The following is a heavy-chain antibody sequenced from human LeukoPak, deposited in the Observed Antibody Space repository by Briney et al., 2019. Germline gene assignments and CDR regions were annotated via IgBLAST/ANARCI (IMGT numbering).Heavy chain of an antibody. CDR2: IGTVGDT. D-gene: IGHD1-26*01. V-gene: IGHV3-23*01. J-gene: IGHJ2*01. Sequence: QPGGSLRLSCTASGFTFNIYSFTWVRQAPGKGPEWVSTIGTVGDTYYADSVKGRFTISRDDSNNALYLHMSSLRAEDAAVYYCAKSKIVEGRGYFDLWGRGTLVTVSS. CDR1: GFTFNIYS. CDR3: AKSKIVEGRGYFDL.